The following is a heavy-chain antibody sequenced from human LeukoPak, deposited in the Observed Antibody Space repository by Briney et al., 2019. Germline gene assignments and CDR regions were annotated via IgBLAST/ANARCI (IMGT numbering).Heavy chain of an antibody. V-gene: IGHV1-46*01. J-gene: IGHJ3*02. CDR2: INPSGGST. Sequence: ASVKVSCKASGYSFTSYYIHWVRQAPGQGLEWMGIINPSGGSTTYAQKFQGRVTMTRDTSTSTVYMELSSLISEDTAVYYGARIRVLGINDAFDMWGQGTKVTVSS. D-gene: IGHD7-27*01. CDR1: GYSFTSYY. CDR3: ARIRVLGINDAFDM.